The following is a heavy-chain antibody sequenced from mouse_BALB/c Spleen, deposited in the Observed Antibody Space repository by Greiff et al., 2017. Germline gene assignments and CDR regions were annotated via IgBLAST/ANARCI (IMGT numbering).Heavy chain of an antibody. J-gene: IGHJ3*01. V-gene: IGHV5-4*02. Sequence: EVKLVESGGGLVKPGGSLKLSCAASGFTFSDYYMYWVRQTPEKRLEWVATISDGGSYTYYTDSVKGRFTISRDNAKNNLYLQMSSLKSEDTAVYYCARGGNYEGWFAYWGQGTLVTVSA. CDR3: ARGGNYEGWFAY. D-gene: IGHD2-1*01. CDR1: GFTFSDYY. CDR2: ISDGGSYT.